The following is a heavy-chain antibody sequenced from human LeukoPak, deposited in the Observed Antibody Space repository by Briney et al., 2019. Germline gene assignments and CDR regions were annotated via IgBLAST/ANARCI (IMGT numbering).Heavy chain of an antibody. CDR1: GDSITSANSS. CDR3: ARVDMATIFDY. Sequence: SPSETLSLTCNVSGDSITSANSSWSWLRQSPGKGLEWIGYISYSGSTYYNASLKSRVTISFDTSNNRFSLELIAMTTADTATYYCARVDMATIFDYWGQGALVIVSS. D-gene: IGHD5-24*01. CDR2: ISYSGST. J-gene: IGHJ4*02. V-gene: IGHV4-30-4*01.